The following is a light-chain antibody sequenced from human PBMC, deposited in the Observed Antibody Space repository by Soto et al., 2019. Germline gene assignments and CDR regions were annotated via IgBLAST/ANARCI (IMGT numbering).Light chain of an antibody. V-gene: IGLV2-8*01. Sequence: QSVLTQPPSASGSPGQSVAISCNGTSSDVGGYNYVSWYQQHPDKAPKLMIYEVNKRPSGVPDRFSGSKSGNTASLTVSGLQAEDEADYYCSSYAGSSNVFGTGTKVTVL. CDR2: EVN. J-gene: IGLJ1*01. CDR3: SSYAGSSNV. CDR1: SSDVGGYNY.